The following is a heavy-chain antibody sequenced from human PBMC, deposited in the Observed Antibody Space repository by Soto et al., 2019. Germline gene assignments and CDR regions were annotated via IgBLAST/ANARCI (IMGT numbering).Heavy chain of an antibody. CDR1: GGSISSRGYY. CDR3: ATSNWFDP. CDR2: IYYSGST. V-gene: IGHV4-39*01. Sequence: QLQLQESGPGLVKPSETLSLTCTVSGGSISSRGYYWGWIRQPPGKGLEWIGPIYYSGSTYYNPSLKSRVTISLDTSKNQFSLKLSSVTAADTAVYYCATSNWFDPLGQGTLVTVSS. J-gene: IGHJ5*02.